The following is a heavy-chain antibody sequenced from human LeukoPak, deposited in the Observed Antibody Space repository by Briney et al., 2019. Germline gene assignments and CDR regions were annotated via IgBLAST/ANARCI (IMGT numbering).Heavy chain of an antibody. D-gene: IGHD3-10*02. CDR1: GGSFSGYY. CDR3: ARVDVRRVIIDY. J-gene: IGHJ4*02. Sequence: PSETLSLTCAVYGGSFSGYYWSWIHQPPGKGLEWIGEINHSGSTNYNPSLKSRVTMSVDTSKNQFSLKLSSVTAADTAVYYCARVDVRRVIIDYWGQGTLVTVSS. V-gene: IGHV4-34*01. CDR2: INHSGST.